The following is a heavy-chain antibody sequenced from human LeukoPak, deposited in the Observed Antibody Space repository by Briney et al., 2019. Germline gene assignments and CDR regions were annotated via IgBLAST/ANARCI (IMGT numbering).Heavy chain of an antibody. CDR1: GYTFTSYA. V-gene: IGHV1-3*01. Sequence: ASVTVSCKASGYTFTSYAMHWVRQAPGQRLEWMGWINAGNGNTKYSQKFQGRVTITRDTSASTAYMELSSLRSEDTAVYYCARDGNAYYYDSSGYYLDWGQGTLVTVSS. D-gene: IGHD3-22*01. CDR2: INAGNGNT. CDR3: ARDGNAYYYDSSGYYLD. J-gene: IGHJ4*02.